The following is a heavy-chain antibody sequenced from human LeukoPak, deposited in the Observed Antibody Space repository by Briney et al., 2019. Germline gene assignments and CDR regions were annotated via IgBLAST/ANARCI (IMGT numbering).Heavy chain of an antibody. CDR2: INDDGSDT. CDR3: VRGGPSTWF. V-gene: IGHV3-74*01. D-gene: IGHD3-22*01. J-gene: IGHJ4*02. CDR1: GFTFSSYG. Sequence: PGGSLRLSCAASGFTFSSYGMHWVRQAPGKGLEWVACINDDGSDTVYADSVKGRFTISRDDAKNMLFLQMNSLRGEDTAVYHCVRGGPSTWFWGQGTLVTVSS.